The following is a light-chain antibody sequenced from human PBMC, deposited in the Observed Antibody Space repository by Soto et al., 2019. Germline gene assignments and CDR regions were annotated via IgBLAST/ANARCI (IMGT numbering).Light chain of an antibody. CDR1: NSNSGAGYD. CDR2: GNS. CDR3: QSYDSSLSGWV. V-gene: IGLV1-40*01. Sequence: QSVLTQPPSVSGAPGQRVTNSCTGYNSNSGAGYDVHWYQQLPGTAPKLLIYGNSNRPSGVPDRFSASKSGTSASLAITGLQAEDEADYYCQSYDSSLSGWVFGGGTKVTVL. J-gene: IGLJ3*02.